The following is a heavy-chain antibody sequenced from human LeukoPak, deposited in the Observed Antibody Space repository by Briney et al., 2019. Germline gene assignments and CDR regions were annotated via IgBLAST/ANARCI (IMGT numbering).Heavy chain of an antibody. Sequence: SETLSLTCTVSGVSISSYYWSWIRQPPGKGLEWIGYIYDRASTNYTPSSKSRVTISADTSKNQCSLKLSPVTAADTAVYYCARGGRSPCDYWGKGTLVTVSS. CDR1: GVSISSYY. CDR3: ARGGRSPCDY. J-gene: IGHJ4*02. CDR2: IYDRAST. V-gene: IGHV4-59*01.